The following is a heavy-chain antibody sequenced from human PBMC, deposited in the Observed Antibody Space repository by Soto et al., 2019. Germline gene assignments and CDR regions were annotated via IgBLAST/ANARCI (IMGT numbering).Heavy chain of an antibody. J-gene: IGHJ5*02. CDR3: AKTAGYDYVWGSSGLDP. Sequence: GGSLRLSCAASGFTFSDYYMSWIRQAPGKGLEWVSYISSSSSYTNYADSVKGRFTISRDNAKNSLYLQMNSLRAEDTALYYCAKTAGYDYVWGSSGLDPWGQGT. D-gene: IGHD3-16*01. V-gene: IGHV3-11*03. CDR2: ISSSSSYT. CDR1: GFTFSDYY.